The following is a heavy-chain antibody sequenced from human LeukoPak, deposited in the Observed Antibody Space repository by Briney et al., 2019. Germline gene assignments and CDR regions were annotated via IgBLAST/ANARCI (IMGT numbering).Heavy chain of an antibody. D-gene: IGHD3-22*01. J-gene: IGHJ4*02. Sequence: ASVKVSCKASGGTFSSYAISWVRQAPGQGLEWMGGIIPIFGTSNYAQKFQGRVTMTEDTSTDTAYMDLSSLRSEDTAVYYCATVRYYDTPGDSDYFDYWGQGTLVTVSS. CDR2: IIPIFGTS. V-gene: IGHV1-69*06. CDR1: GGTFSSYA. CDR3: ATVRYYDTPGDSDYFDY.